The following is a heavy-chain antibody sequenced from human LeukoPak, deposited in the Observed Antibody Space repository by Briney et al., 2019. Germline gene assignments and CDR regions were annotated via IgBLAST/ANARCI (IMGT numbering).Heavy chain of an antibody. J-gene: IGHJ4*02. D-gene: IGHD3-10*01. CDR1: GGSISSSSYS. Sequence: SETLSLTCTVSGGSISSSSYSWGWIRQPPGKGLEWIGSIYYSGSTYYNPSLKSRVTISVDTSKNQFSLKLSSVTAADTAVYYCARLSLYYYGSGSYPAFDYWGQGTLVTVSS. CDR3: ARLSLYYYGSGSYPAFDY. CDR2: IYYSGST. V-gene: IGHV4-39*01.